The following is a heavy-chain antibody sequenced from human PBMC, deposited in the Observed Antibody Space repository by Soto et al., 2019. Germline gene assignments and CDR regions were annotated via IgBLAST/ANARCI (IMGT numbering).Heavy chain of an antibody. CDR2: INPSGGST. V-gene: IGHV1-46*01. Sequence: ASVKVSCKASGYTLTSYYMHWVRQAPGQGLEWMGIINPSGGSTSYAQKFQGRVTMTRDTSTSTVYMELSSLRSEDTAVYYCARDASDFWSGYPTEYYYYGMDVWGQGTTVTVSS. J-gene: IGHJ6*02. CDR1: GYTLTSYY. CDR3: ARDASDFWSGYPTEYYYYGMDV. D-gene: IGHD3-3*01.